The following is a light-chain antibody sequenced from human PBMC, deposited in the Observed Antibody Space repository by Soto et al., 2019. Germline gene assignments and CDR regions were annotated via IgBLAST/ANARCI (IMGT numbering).Light chain of an antibody. CDR3: QSYDSSLSGSV. CDR1: ISNIGAGYD. J-gene: IGLJ3*02. V-gene: IGLV1-40*01. CDR2: GNS. Sequence: QSVLTQPPSVSGAPGQRVTISCTGSISNIGAGYDVHWYQQLPGTAPKLLIYGNSHRPSGVPDRFSGSKSGTSASLAITGLHAEDESDYYCQSYDSSLSGSVFGGGTKLTVL.